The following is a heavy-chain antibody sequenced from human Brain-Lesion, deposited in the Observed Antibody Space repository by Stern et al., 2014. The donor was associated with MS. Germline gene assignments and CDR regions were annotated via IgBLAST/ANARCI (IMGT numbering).Heavy chain of an antibody. CDR3: ARDKEDTNMAFRYFDN. D-gene: IGHD5-18*01. CDR1: GGSVGSGSYD. Sequence: VQLVESGPGLVKPSQTLSLTCTVSGGSVGSGSYDWSWIRQPAGKGLEWIGRIYTTGSTSYNPSLKSRVSISIDTSKTQFSLNLPSVTAADTAVYYCARDKEDTNMAFRYFDNWGQGTLVTVSS. J-gene: IGHJ4*02. CDR2: IYTTGST. V-gene: IGHV4-61*02.